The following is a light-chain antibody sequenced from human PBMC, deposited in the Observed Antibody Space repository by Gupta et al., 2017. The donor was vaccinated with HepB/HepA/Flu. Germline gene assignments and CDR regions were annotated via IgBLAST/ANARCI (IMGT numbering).Light chain of an antibody. CDR2: GAN. CDR1: QSVGSD. CDR3: QQYNHWPPWT. Sequence: ETVMTQSPGTLSVSPGGTATLSCRASQSVGSDLAWCQQRPGQAPRLLIYGANIRATGIPARFSGSGCGTEFTLTIRSRQSGDFGVYYCQQYNHWPPWTFGQGTKVEIK. J-gene: IGKJ1*01. V-gene: IGKV3-15*01.